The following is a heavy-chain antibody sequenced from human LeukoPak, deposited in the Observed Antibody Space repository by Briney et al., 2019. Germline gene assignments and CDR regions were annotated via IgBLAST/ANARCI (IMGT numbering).Heavy chain of an antibody. Sequence: PGGSLRLSCAASGFTFDDYTMHWVRQARGKGLEWVSLISWDGGSTYYADSVKGRFTISRDNSKNSLYLQMNSLRTEDTALYYCAKGPYYYDILTSYLLHYWGQGTLVTVSS. J-gene: IGHJ4*02. V-gene: IGHV3-43*01. D-gene: IGHD3-9*01. CDR1: GFTFDDYT. CDR2: ISWDGGST. CDR3: AKGPYYYDILTSYLLHY.